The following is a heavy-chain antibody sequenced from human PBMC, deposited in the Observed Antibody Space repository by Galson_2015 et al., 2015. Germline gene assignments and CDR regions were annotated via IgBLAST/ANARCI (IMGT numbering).Heavy chain of an antibody. D-gene: IGHD3-9*01. J-gene: IGHJ6*03. CDR2: IWYDGSNK. CDR1: GFTFSSYG. V-gene: IGHV3-33*01. Sequence: SLRLSCAASGFTFSSYGMHWVRQAPGKGLEWVAVIWYDGSNKYYADSVKGRFTISRDNSKNTLYLQMNSLRAEDTAVYYCARALTPGDSYYYYYMDVWGKGTTVTVSS. CDR3: ARALTPGDSYYYYYMDV.